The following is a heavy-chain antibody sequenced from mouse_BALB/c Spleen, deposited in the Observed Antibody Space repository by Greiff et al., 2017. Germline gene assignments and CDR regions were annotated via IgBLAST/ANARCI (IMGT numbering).Heavy chain of an antibody. D-gene: IGHD2-14*01. CDR2: ISYDGSN. J-gene: IGHJ2*01. CDR3: ASYYRYPFDY. Sequence: VQLQQSGPGLVKPSQSLSLTCSVTGYSITSGYYWNWIRQFPGNKLEWMGYISYDGSNNYNPSLKNRISITRDTSKNQFFLKLNSVTTEDTATYYCASYYRYPFDYWGQGTTLTVSS. CDR1: GYSITSGYY. V-gene: IGHV3-6*02.